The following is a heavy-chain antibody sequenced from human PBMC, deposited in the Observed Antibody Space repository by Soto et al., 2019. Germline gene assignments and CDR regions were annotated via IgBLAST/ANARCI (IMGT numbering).Heavy chain of an antibody. V-gene: IGHV3-23*01. D-gene: IGHD2-15*01. CDR1: GFTFSSYA. CDR2: TSGSDGST. CDR3: ATCRVITATSSFDY. J-gene: IGHJ4*02. Sequence: GGSLRLSCAASGFTFSSYAMTWVRQAPGKGLEWVSATSGSDGSTYYADSVKGRFTISRDNSKNTQYLQLNSLRAEDTAVYYCATCRVITATSSFDYWGQGIPVTVSS.